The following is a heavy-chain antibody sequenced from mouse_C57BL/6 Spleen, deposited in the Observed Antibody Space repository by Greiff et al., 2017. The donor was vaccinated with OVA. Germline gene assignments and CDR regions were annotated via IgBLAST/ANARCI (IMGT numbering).Heavy chain of an antibody. CDR2: IWSGGST. J-gene: IGHJ1*03. CDR3: ARNWNSAYYYGSKGYWYFDV. CDR1: GFSLTSYG. V-gene: IGHV2-2*01. D-gene: IGHD1-1*01. Sequence: VHLVESGPGLVQPSQSLSITCTVSGFSLTSYGVHWVRQSPGKGLEWLGVIWSGGSTDYNAAFISRLSISKDNSKSQVFFKMNSLQADDTAIYYCARNWNSAYYYGSKGYWYFDVWGTGTTVTVSS.